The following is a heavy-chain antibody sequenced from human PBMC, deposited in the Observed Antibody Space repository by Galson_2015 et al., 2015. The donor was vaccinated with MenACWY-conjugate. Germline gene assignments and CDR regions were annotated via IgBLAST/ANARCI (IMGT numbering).Heavy chain of an antibody. V-gene: IGHV3-30*18. J-gene: IGHJ4*02. CDR1: GFTFSSYG. D-gene: IGHD2-2*01. CDR2: IPYDGSNK. Sequence: SLRLSCAASGFTFSSYGMHWVRQAPGKGLEWVAVIPYDGSNKYYADSVKGRFTISRDNSKNTLYLQMNSLRAEDTAVYYCAKDVGYCSSTSCFSFDYWGQGTLVTVPS. CDR3: AKDVGYCSSTSCFSFDY.